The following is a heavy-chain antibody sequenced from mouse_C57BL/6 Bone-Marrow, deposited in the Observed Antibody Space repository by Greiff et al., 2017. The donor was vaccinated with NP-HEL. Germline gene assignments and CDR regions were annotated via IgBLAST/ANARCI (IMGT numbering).Heavy chain of an antibody. CDR2: IWSGGST. V-gene: IGHV2-2*01. D-gene: IGHD2-4*01. J-gene: IGHJ1*03. CDR3: ARNPPFYYDYDWYFDV. Sequence: VQLQQSGPGLVQPSQSLSITCTVSGFSLTSYGVHWVRQSPGKGLEWLGVIWSGGSTDYNAAFISRLSISKDNSKSQVFFKMNSLQADDTAIYYCARNPPFYYDYDWYFDVWGTGTTVTVSS. CDR1: GFSLTSYG.